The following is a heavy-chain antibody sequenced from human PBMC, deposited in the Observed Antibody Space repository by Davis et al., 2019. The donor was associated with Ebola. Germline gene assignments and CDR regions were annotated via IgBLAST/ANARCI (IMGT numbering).Heavy chain of an antibody. CDR1: GFTFSSYA. CDR2: ISYDGSNK. Sequence: GESLKISCAASGFTFSSYAMHWVRQAPGKGLEWVAVISYDGSNKYYADSVKGRFTISRDNSKNTLYLQMNSLRAEDTAVYYCARDLSSGYYGMDVWGQGTTVTVSS. CDR3: ARDLSSGYYGMDV. J-gene: IGHJ6*02. V-gene: IGHV3-30*04. D-gene: IGHD6-25*01.